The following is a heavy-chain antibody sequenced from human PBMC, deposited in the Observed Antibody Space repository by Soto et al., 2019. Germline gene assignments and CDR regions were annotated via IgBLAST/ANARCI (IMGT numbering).Heavy chain of an antibody. Sequence: EVQLVESGGGLVKPGGSLRLSCAASGLTFSSYSMNWVRQAPGKRLEWVSSISSRSSDIYYADSVKGRFTISRDNAKKSLYLQMPSRRAEDTAVYYCARGVVTMVRGVIITGYYGMDVWGQGTTVTVSS. CDR1: GLTFSSYS. V-gene: IGHV3-21*01. J-gene: IGHJ6*02. CDR3: ARGVVTMVRGVIITGYYGMDV. D-gene: IGHD3-10*01. CDR2: ISSRSSDI.